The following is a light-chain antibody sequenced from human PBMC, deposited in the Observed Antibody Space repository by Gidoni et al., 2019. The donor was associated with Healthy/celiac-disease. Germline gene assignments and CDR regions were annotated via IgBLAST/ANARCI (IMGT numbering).Light chain of an antibody. Sequence: DSVMTQSPDSLAVSLGERATINCKSSQSVLYSSNNKNYLAWYQQKPGQPPKLLIYWASTRESGVPDRFSGSGSGTDFTLPISSLQAEDVAVYYCQQYYSTPRLTFGGGTKVEIK. CDR1: QSVLYSSNNKNY. CDR2: WAS. J-gene: IGKJ4*01. CDR3: QQYYSTPRLT. V-gene: IGKV4-1*01.